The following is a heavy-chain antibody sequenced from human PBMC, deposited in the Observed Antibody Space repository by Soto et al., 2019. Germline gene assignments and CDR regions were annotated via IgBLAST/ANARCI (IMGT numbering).Heavy chain of an antibody. J-gene: IGHJ6*02. CDR3: ARGVDAGVDV. V-gene: IGHV1-8*01. CDR1: GYTFTSYD. Sequence: QVQLVQSGAEVTKPGASVKVSCKASGYTFTSYDINWVRQATGQGLEWMGWMSPNSGATGYAQKFQGRVTMTRDTSISTAYMELSNLRSEDTAIYYCARGVDAGVDVWGQGSTVTLSS. CDR2: MSPNSGAT. D-gene: IGHD1-1*01.